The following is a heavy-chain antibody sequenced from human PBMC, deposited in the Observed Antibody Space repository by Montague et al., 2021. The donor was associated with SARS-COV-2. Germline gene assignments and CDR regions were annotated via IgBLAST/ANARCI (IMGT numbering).Heavy chain of an antibody. D-gene: IGHD6-19*01. CDR2: IYYDGST. V-gene: IGHV4-39*01. J-gene: IGHJ4*02. Sequence: SETLSLTCTVSGDSIRSSSYYWGWIRQPPGRGLEWIGSIYYDGSTYYNPSFKSRVTISVDTSKTQFSLKLSSVTAADTAVYSCARIVHPAFGSGAIDYWGQGTLVTVSS. CDR3: ARIVHPAFGSGAIDY. CDR1: GDSIRSSSYY.